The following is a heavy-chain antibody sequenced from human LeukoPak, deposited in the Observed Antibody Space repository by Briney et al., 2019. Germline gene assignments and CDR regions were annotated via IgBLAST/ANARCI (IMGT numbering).Heavy chain of an antibody. CDR2: IIPIFGTA. CDR1: GGTFSSYA. J-gene: IGHJ5*02. Sequence: GASVKVSCKASGGTFSSYAISWVRQAPGQGLEWMGGIIPIFGTANYAQKFQGRVTITADESTSTAYMELSSLRSEDTAVYYCARDLLVESSSWLNWFDPWGQGTLVTVSS. D-gene: IGHD6-13*01. V-gene: IGHV1-69*01. CDR3: ARDLLVESSSWLNWFDP.